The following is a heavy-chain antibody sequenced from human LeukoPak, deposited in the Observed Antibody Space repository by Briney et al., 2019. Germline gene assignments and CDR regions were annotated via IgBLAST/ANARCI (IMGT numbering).Heavy chain of an antibody. CDR3: ARDNEVAARSFDY. V-gene: IGHV4-4*07. Sequence: SETLSLTCTVSGGSISSYYWSWVRQPAGRGLEWIGRIYTSGSNNYNPSLKSRVTMSVDTSKNQFSLKLSSVTAADTAVYYCARDNEVAARSFDYWGQGTLVTVSS. J-gene: IGHJ4*02. CDR1: GGSISSYY. D-gene: IGHD6-6*01. CDR2: IYTSGSN.